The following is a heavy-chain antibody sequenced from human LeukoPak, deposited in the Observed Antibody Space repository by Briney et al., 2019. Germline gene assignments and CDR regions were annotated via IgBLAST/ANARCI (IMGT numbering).Heavy chain of an antibody. V-gene: IGHV4-30-4*07. CDR3: ARGGYSYGSVYFDY. CDR1: GGSISSGGYS. CDR2: IYYSGST. J-gene: IGHJ4*02. Sequence: PSETLSLTCAVSGGSISSGGYSWSWIRQPPGKGLEWIGYIYYSGSTYYNPSLKSRVTISVDTSKNQFSLKLSSVTAADTAVYYCARGGYSYGSVYFDYWGQGTLVTVSS. D-gene: IGHD5-18*01.